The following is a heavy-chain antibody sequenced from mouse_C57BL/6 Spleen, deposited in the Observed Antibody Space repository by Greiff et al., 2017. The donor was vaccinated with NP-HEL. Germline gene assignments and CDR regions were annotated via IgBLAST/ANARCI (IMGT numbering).Heavy chain of an antibody. CDR2: IDPNSGGT. Sequence: QVQLQQSGAELARPGASVKLSCKASGYTFTSYGISWVKQRTGQGLEWIGRIDPNSGGTKYNEKFKSKATLTVDKPSSTAYMQLSSLTSEDSAVYYCARRGLPWYFDVWGTGTTVTVSS. CDR1: GYTFTSYG. D-gene: IGHD2-4*01. V-gene: IGHV1-72*01. CDR3: ARRGLPWYFDV. J-gene: IGHJ1*03.